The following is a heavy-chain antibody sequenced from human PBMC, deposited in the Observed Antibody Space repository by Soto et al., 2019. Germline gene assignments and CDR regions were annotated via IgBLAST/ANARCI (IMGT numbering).Heavy chain of an antibody. Sequence: GASVKVSCKASGYTFTSYGISWLRQAPGQGLEWMGWISAYNGNTNYAQKLQGRVTMTTDTSTSTAYMELRSLRSDDTAVYYCARDGLDDSSGYYYEDWFDPWGQGTLVTVSS. J-gene: IGHJ5*02. CDR1: GYTFTSYG. V-gene: IGHV1-18*04. D-gene: IGHD3-22*01. CDR3: ARDGLDDSSGYYYEDWFDP. CDR2: ISAYNGNT.